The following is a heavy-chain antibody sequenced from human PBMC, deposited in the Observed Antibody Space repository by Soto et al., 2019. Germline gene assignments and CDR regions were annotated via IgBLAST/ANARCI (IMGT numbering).Heavy chain of an antibody. CDR2: IYWNDDK. Sequence: SGPTLVNPTQTLTLTCTFSGFSLSTSGVGVGWIRQPPGKALEWLALIYWNDDKRYSPSLKSRLTITKDTSKNQVVLTMTNMGPVDTATYYCAPRPGFLEWFYFDYWGQGTLVTVSS. CDR1: GFSLSTSGVG. D-gene: IGHD3-3*01. CDR3: APRPGFLEWFYFDY. J-gene: IGHJ4*02. V-gene: IGHV2-5*01.